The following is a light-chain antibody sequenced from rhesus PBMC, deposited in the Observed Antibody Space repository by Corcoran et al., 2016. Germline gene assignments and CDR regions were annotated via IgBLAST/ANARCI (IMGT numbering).Light chain of an antibody. V-gene: IGKV1-22*01. Sequence: DIQMTQSPSSLSASLGDKVTITCRASQDFGSWLAWYQQKPGNAPKLLIYKASSLQSGVPSRFSCSGSGTDFTLTIRSLQPEDFATYYCLQYNSSPYSFGHGTKVEIK. CDR1: QDFGSW. CDR3: LQYNSSPYS. CDR2: KAS. J-gene: IGKJ2*01.